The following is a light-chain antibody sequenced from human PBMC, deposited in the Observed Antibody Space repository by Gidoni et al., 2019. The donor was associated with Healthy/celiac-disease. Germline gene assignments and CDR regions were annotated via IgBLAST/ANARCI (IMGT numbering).Light chain of an antibody. CDR1: QDISNY. CDR3: QQYDNLPPFT. Sequence: DIQMTQSPSSLSASVGDRVTITCQASQDISNYLNWYQQKPGKAPKLLMNDASNLETGVPSRWSRSGSGRDFTFTISSLQPEDIATYYCQQYDNLPPFTFGPGTKVDIK. J-gene: IGKJ3*01. V-gene: IGKV1-33*01. CDR2: DAS.